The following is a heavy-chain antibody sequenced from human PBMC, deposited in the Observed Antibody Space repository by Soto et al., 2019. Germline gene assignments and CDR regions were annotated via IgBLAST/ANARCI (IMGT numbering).Heavy chain of an antibody. Sequence: SETLSLTCTVSGGSISSGDYYWSWIRQPPGKGLEWIGYIYNGGSTYYRPSLESRMHMSLDATRNHYSLRLTSVTAADTAVYFCDRATVGLATISYFDYWGQGKLVT. CDR1: GGSISSGDYY. CDR2: IYNGGST. D-gene: IGHD2-15*01. V-gene: IGHV4-30-4*01. CDR3: DRATVGLATISYFDY. J-gene: IGHJ4*02.